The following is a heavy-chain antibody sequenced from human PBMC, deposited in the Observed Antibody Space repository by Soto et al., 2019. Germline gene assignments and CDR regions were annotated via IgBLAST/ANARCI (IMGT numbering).Heavy chain of an antibody. CDR2: FDPEDGET. D-gene: IGHD2-2*01. CDR3: ARVRPPPNPLGYCSSTSCYLRAPLDY. V-gene: IGHV1-24*01. Sequence: ASVKVSCKVSGYTLTELSMHWVRQAPGKGLEWMGGFDPEDGETIYAQKFQGRVTMTEDTSTDTAYMELSSLGSEDTAVYYCARVRPPPNPLGYCSSTSCYLRAPLDYWGQGTLVTVSS. J-gene: IGHJ4*02. CDR1: GYTLTELS.